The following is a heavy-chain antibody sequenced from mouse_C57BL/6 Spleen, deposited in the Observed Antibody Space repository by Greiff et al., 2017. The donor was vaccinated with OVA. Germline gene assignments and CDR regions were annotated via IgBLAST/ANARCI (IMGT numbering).Heavy chain of an antibody. CDR2: ISDGGSYT. J-gene: IGHJ1*03. CDR3: ARASITTVVADWYFDG. D-gene: IGHD1-1*01. V-gene: IGHV5-4*01. CDR1: GFTFSSYA. Sequence: EVHLVESGGGLVKPGGSLKLSCAASGFTFSSYAMSWVRQTPEKRLEWVATISDGGSYTYYPDNVKGRFTIARDNAKNNLYLQMSHLKSEDTAMYYCARASITTVVADWYFDGWGTGTTVTVSS.